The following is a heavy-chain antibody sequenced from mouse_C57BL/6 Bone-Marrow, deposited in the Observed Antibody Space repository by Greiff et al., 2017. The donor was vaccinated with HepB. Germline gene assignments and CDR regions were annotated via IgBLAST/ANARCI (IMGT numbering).Heavy chain of an antibody. CDR1: GFNIKNTY. D-gene: IGHD1-1*01. Sequence: DVKLQESVAELVRPGASVKLSCTASGFNIKNTYMHWVKQRPEQGLEWIGRIDPANGNTKYAPKFQGKATITADTSSNTAYLQLSSLTSEDTAIYYCARSPYYYGSSYVFAYWGQGTLVTVSA. V-gene: IGHV14-3*01. CDR3: ARSPYYYGSSYVFAY. J-gene: IGHJ3*01. CDR2: IDPANGNT.